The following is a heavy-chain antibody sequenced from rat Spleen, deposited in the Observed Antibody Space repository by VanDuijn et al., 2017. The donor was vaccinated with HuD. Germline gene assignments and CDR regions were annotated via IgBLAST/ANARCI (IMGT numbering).Heavy chain of an antibody. CDR2: LRSSGST. CDR3: ARSETGRGFDY. CDR1: GESLTSNS. J-gene: IGHJ2*01. D-gene: IGHD5-1*01. Sequence: QVQLKESGPGLVQPSQTLSLTCTVSGESLTSNSINWIRQAPGKGLEWMGLLRSSGSTEYNSEFKSRLSISRDTSKHQVFIKMNSLQTEDTAIYYCARSETGRGFDYWGQGVMVTVSS. V-gene: IGHV2-47*01.